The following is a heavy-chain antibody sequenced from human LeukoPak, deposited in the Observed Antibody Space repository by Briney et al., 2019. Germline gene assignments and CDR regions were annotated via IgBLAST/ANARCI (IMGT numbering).Heavy chain of an antibody. J-gene: IGHJ4*02. V-gene: IGHV3-30-3*01. Sequence: GGSLRLSCAASGFTFSSYAMHWVRQAPGKGLEWVAVISYDGSNKYYADSVKGRFTISRDNSKNTLYLQMNSLRAEDTAVYYCARVEEDTVTIDYWGQGTLVTVSS. CDR3: ARVEEDTVTIDY. CDR1: GFTFSSYA. CDR2: ISYDGSNK. D-gene: IGHD4-17*01.